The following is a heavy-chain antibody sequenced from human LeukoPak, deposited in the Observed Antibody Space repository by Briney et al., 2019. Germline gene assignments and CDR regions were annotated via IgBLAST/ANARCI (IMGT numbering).Heavy chain of an antibody. V-gene: IGHV4-34*01. CDR1: GGSFSGYY. Sequence: PSETLSLTCAVYGGSFSGYYWSWIRQPPGKGLEWIGEINHSGTTKYNPSLKSRVTVSVDTSKNQFSLKLSSVTAADTAVYYCASRTMYYYDSSGYFYWGQGTLVTVSS. CDR3: ASRTMYYYDSSGYFY. D-gene: IGHD3-22*01. J-gene: IGHJ4*02. CDR2: INHSGTT.